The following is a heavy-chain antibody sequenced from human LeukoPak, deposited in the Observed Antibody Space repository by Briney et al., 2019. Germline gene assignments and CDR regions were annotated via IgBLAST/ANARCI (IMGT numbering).Heavy chain of an antibody. V-gene: IGHV4-61*02. CDR3: AREVGVYSSSWYFRFDP. Sequence: PSETLSLTCTVSGGSISSGSYYWSWIRQSAGKGLEWIGRIYTSGGTNYNPSLKSRVTISVDTSKNQFSLKLGSVTAADTAVYYCAREVGVYSSSWYFRFDPWGQGTLVTVSS. D-gene: IGHD6-13*01. J-gene: IGHJ5*02. CDR2: IYTSGGT. CDR1: GGSISSGSYY.